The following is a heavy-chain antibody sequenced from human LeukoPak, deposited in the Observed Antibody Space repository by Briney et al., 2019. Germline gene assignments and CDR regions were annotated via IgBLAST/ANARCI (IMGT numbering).Heavy chain of an antibody. CDR2: ISGSGHTT. V-gene: IGHV3-23*01. J-gene: IGHJ4*02. CDR1: GLTFTSSA. D-gene: IGHD3-9*01. Sequence: GSLRLSCAASGLTFTSSAMSWVRQAPGKGLEWVSVISGSGHTTDYADSVKGRFTVSRDNSKNTLYLQMNSLRAEDTAVYFCAKEPHILTGYYTDYFDSWGQGTLVTVSS. CDR3: AKEPHILTGYYTDYFDS.